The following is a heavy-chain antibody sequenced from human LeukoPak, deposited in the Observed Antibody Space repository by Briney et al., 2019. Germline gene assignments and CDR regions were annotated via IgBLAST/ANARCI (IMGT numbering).Heavy chain of an antibody. Sequence: GGSLRLSCAASALTVGSNYMSWGRQAPGKGLEWVSAIYSGGTTYYADSVKGRFTISRDNSKNTLYLQMNSLRAEDTAVYYCARAPVSSGSYPFDYWGQGTLLTVSS. CDR2: IYSGGTT. J-gene: IGHJ4*02. V-gene: IGHV3-53*01. CDR1: ALTVGSNY. D-gene: IGHD3-10*01. CDR3: ARAPVSSGSYPFDY.